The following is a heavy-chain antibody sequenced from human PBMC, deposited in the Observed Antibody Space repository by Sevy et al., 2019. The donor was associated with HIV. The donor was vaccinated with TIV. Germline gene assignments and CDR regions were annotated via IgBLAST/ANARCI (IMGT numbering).Heavy chain of an antibody. CDR3: ARVFGYCSGGSCYSRYYYYYMDV. CDR1: GFTFSSYW. V-gene: IGHV3-7*01. D-gene: IGHD2-15*01. Sequence: GGSLRLSCAASGFTFSSYWMSWVRQAPGKGLEWVANIKQDGSEKYYVDSVKGRFTISRDNAKNSLYLQRNSLRAVDTAGYYCARVFGYCSGGSCYSRYYYYYMDVWGKGTTVTVSS. CDR2: IKQDGSEK. J-gene: IGHJ6*03.